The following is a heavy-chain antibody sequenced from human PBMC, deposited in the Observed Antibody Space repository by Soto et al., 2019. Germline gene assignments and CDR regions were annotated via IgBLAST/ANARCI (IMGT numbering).Heavy chain of an antibody. Sequence: GGSLRLSCAASGFTFSSYSMNWVRQTPEKGLEWVSYISSTSNTIYYADSVKGRFTISRDNAKSSLYLQMNSLRVEDTAVYYCARGGTAVGGDYWGQGTLVTAPQ. CDR1: GFTFSSYS. V-gene: IGHV3-48*01. CDR2: ISSTSNTI. J-gene: IGHJ4*02. CDR3: ARGGTAVGGDY. D-gene: IGHD6-19*01.